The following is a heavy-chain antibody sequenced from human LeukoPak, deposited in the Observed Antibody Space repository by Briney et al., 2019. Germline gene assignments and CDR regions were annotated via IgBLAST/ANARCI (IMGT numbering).Heavy chain of an antibody. D-gene: IGHD3-3*01. Sequence: PSETLSLTCTVSGGSISNYYWSWIRQPLGKGLEWIGYIYYSGTTNYNPSLKSRVTISVDTSKNQFSLKLSSVTAADTAVYYCARAIGPRYYDFWSGVELGSYFDYWGQGTLVTVSS. CDR3: ARAIGPRYYDFWSGVELGSYFDY. V-gene: IGHV4-59*12. CDR1: GGSISNYY. J-gene: IGHJ4*02. CDR2: IYYSGTT.